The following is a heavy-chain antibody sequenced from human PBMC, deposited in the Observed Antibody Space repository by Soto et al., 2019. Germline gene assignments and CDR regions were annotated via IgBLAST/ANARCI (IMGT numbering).Heavy chain of an antibody. CDR3: ARGEDAFFYYGLDV. Sequence: SETLSLTCTVSGGSITSSYWSWIRRPPGKGLEWIAYIYDTGTSGYTPSTSYNPSLKSRVTMSVDTSKGQFSLTLTSVTAADTAVYYCARGEDAFFYYGLDVWGQGITVTVSS. V-gene: IGHV4-59*01. CDR2: IYDTGTSGYTPST. J-gene: IGHJ6*02. CDR1: GGSITSSY.